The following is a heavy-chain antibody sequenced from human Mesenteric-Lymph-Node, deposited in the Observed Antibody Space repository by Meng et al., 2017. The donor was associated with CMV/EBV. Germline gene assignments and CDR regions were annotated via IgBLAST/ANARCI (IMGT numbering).Heavy chain of an antibody. CDR3: ARSMVPGGGPPDS. D-gene: IGHD2-2*01. J-gene: IGHJ4*02. Sequence: KAAEGTFSSYALSWVRQAPGQRLEWMGGVFPFSSTTNYAQNFQGRVTITADKSTSTAYMEVSSLRSEDTAVYYCARSMVPGGGPPDSWGQGTLVTVSS. CDR1: EGTFSSYA. CDR2: VFPFSSTT. V-gene: IGHV1-69*06.